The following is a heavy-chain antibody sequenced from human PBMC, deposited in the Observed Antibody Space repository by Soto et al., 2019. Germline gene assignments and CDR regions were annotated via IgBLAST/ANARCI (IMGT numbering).Heavy chain of an antibody. CDR3: ARPYSISVKNWFDP. J-gene: IGHJ5*02. V-gene: IGHV4-59*01. CDR1: GGSISSYY. Sequence: SETLSLTCTVSGGSISSYYWSWIRQPPGKGLEWIGYIYYSGSTNYNPSPKSRVTISVDTSKNQFSLKLSSVTAADTAVYYCARPYSISVKNWFDPWGQGTLVTVSS. CDR2: IYYSGST. D-gene: IGHD5-12*01.